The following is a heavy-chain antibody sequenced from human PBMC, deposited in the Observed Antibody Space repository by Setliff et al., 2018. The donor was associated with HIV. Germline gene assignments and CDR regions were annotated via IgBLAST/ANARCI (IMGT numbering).Heavy chain of an antibody. D-gene: IGHD6-19*01. CDR2: IYASGSP. CDR3: ARAPRYYRGWYIPEYFDN. Sequence: PSETLSLTCNVSGGSISSVNYYWNWVRQPAGKGLEWIGRIYASGSPTYNPPLKSRVTISVDTSKNHFSLRLNSVTAADTAVYFCARAPRYYRGWYIPEYFDNWGKGTLVTVS. V-gene: IGHV4-61*02. J-gene: IGHJ4*02. CDR1: GGSISSVNYY.